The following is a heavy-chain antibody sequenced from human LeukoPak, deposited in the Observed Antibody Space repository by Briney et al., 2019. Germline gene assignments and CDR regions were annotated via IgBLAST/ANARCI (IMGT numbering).Heavy chain of an antibody. CDR3: AREGPASYYYDSSGYYNWFDP. Sequence: ASVKVSCKASGYTFTGHYMHWVRRAPGQGLEWMGWINPNSGGTNYAQKFQGRVTMTRDTSISTAYMELSRLRSDDTAVYYCAREGPASYYYDSSGYYNWFDPWGQGTLVTVSS. D-gene: IGHD3-22*01. V-gene: IGHV1-2*02. J-gene: IGHJ5*02. CDR2: INPNSGGT. CDR1: GYTFTGHY.